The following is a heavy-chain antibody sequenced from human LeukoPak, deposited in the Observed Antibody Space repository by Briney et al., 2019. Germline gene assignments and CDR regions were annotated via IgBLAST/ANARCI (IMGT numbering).Heavy chain of an antibody. J-gene: IGHJ3*02. Sequence: GGSLRLSCAASGFTFDDYAMHWVRQAPGKGLEWVSGISWNSGSIGYADSVKGRFTISRDNAKNSLYLQMNSLRAEDTAVYYCARTVRPVGAFDIWGQGTMVTVSS. V-gene: IGHV3-9*01. D-gene: IGHD3/OR15-3a*01. CDR1: GFTFDDYA. CDR2: ISWNSGSI. CDR3: ARTVRPVGAFDI.